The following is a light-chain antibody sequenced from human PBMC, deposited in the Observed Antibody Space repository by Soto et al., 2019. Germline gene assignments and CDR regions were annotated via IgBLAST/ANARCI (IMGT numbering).Light chain of an antibody. CDR2: KVS. CDR3: MQATHWPYT. CDR1: QSLVYSNGVAY. J-gene: IGKJ2*01. Sequence: DVVMTQSPLSLSVTLGQPASLSCRSSQSLVYSNGVAYLSWFQQRPGQSPRRLIHKVSNRDSGVXDXXSGSPSGTDFTLNISRVEAEDVGLYYCMQATHWPYTFGQGTKLQIK. V-gene: IGKV2-30*01.